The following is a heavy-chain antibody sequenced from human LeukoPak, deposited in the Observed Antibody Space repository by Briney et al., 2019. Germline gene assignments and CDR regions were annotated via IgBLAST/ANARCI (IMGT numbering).Heavy chain of an antibody. Sequence: PGGSLRLSCAASGFTFSSYSMNWVRQAPGKGLEWVSSISSSSSYIYYADSVKGRFTISRDNAKNSLYLQMNSLRAEDTAVYYCVRDLGYLGGMDVWGQGTTVTVSS. D-gene: IGHD6-13*01. CDR3: VRDLGYLGGMDV. CDR2: ISSSSSYI. V-gene: IGHV3-21*01. J-gene: IGHJ6*02. CDR1: GFTFSSYS.